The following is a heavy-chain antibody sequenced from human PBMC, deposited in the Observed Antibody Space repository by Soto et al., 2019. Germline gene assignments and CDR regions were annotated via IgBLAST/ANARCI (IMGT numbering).Heavy chain of an antibody. CDR3: ARTHTLSRVWYHLDY. V-gene: IGHV3-30-3*01. CDR1: GFTFTSYA. J-gene: IGHJ4*02. D-gene: IGHD6-19*01. Sequence: TGGSLRLSCAASGFTFTSYAMHWVRQAPGKGLEWVAVISYAGTEKYYADSVKGRFTISRDNSQNTLYLQMSSLTPDDTAVYFCARTHTLSRVWYHLDYWGQGALVTVSS. CDR2: ISYAGTEK.